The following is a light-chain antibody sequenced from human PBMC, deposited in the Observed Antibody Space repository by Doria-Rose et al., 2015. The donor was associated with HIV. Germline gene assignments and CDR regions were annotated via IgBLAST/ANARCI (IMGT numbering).Light chain of an antibody. CDR3: QHFDKYFSWT. J-gene: IGKJ1*01. CDR2: QAS. CDR1: QSISNW. V-gene: IGKV1-5*03. Sequence: MTQSPSTLSASVGDRVTITCRASQSISNWLAWYQQKPGQAPKLLIYQASTLQSEVPSRFRGSGSGTEFTLTINSLQPDDFATYYCQHFDKYFSWTFGHGTKVDIK.